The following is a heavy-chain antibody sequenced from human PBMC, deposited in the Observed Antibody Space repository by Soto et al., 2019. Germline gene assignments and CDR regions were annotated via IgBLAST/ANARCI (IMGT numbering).Heavy chain of an antibody. D-gene: IGHD6-13*01. CDR3: ARDQMAIAAAAHYGMDV. CDR2: IYYSGST. Sequence: SETLSLTCTVSGGSISSGGYYWSWIRQHPGKGLEWIGYIYYSGSTYYNPSLKSRVTISVDTSKNQFSLKLSSVTAADTAVNYCARDQMAIAAAAHYGMDVWGQGTTVTVSS. CDR1: GGSISSGGYY. V-gene: IGHV4-31*03. J-gene: IGHJ6*02.